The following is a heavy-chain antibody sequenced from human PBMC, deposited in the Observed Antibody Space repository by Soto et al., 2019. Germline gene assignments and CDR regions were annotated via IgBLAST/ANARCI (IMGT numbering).Heavy chain of an antibody. CDR1: GGSFSGYY. Sequence: QVELQQWGAGLLKPSETLSLTCAVYGGSFSGYYWSWIRQPPGKGLEWIGEIFQSGSTNYNPSLKSRVTISLDTSKNELSLKLSSVTAADTAVYFCARKSWSGYYSCDYWGQGTLVTVSS. D-gene: IGHD3-3*01. CDR3: ARKSWSGYYSCDY. CDR2: IFQSGST. V-gene: IGHV4-34*12. J-gene: IGHJ4*02.